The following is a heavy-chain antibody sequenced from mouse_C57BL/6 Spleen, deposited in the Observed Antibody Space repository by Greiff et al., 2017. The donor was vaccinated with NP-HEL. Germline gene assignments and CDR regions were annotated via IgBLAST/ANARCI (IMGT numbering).Heavy chain of an antibody. Sequence: EVKLVESGGGLVQPGGSMKLSCAASGFTFSDAWMDWVRQSPEKGLEWVAEIRNKANNHATYYAESVKGRFTISRDDSKSSVYLQMNSLRAEDTGIYYCTPPYYYGSSGYFDYWGQGTTLTVSS. CDR2: IRNKANNHAT. CDR3: TPPYYYGSSGYFDY. D-gene: IGHD1-1*01. CDR1: GFTFSDAW. J-gene: IGHJ2*01. V-gene: IGHV6-6*01.